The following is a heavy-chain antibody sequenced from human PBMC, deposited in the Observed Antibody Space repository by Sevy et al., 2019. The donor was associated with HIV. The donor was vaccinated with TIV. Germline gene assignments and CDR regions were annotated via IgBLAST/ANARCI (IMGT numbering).Heavy chain of an antibody. CDR1: GFTFSSYS. CDR2: ISSSSSTI. CDR3: ARLYYDYVWGSYPFKDFDY. D-gene: IGHD3-16*01. J-gene: IGHJ4*02. V-gene: IGHV3-48*02. Sequence: GGSLRLSCAASGFTFSSYSMNWVRQAPGKGLEWVSYISSSSSTIYYADSVKGRFTISGDNAKNSLYLQMNSLRDEDTAVYYCARLYYDYVWGSYPFKDFDYWGQGTLVTVSS.